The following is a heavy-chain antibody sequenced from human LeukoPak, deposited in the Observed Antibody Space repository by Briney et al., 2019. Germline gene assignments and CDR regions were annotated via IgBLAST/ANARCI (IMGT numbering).Heavy chain of an antibody. Sequence: ASVKVSCKASVYTFTSYCISCIRLAPGQGLEWMGWISAYNGNTNYAQKLQGRVTMTTDPSTSTAYMNLWSLRSNDTPMSYCARVLGVVVIYMDVWGKGTTVTVSS. J-gene: IGHJ6*03. V-gene: IGHV1-18*01. D-gene: IGHD3-22*01. CDR1: VYTFTSYC. CDR3: ARVLGVVVIYMDV. CDR2: ISAYNGNT.